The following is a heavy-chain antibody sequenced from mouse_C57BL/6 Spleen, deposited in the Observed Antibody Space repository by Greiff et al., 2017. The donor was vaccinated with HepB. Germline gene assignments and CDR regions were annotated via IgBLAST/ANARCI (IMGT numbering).Heavy chain of an antibody. CDR3: AREEVAWYFDV. CDR1: GYTFTDYY. J-gene: IGHJ1*03. Sequence: VQLQQSGPELVKPGASVKISCKASGYTFTDYYMNWVKQSHGKSLEWIGDINPNNGGTSYNQKFKGKATLTVDKSSSTAYMELRSLTSEDSAVYYGAREEVAWYFDVWGTGTTVTVSS. V-gene: IGHV1-26*01. D-gene: IGHD1-1*02. CDR2: INPNNGGT.